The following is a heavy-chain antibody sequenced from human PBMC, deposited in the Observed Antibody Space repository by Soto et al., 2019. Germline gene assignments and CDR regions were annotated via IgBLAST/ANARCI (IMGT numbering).Heavy chain of an antibody. CDR1: GGSVSSGSYY. CDR2: IYYSGST. J-gene: IGHJ6*02. V-gene: IGHV4-61*01. D-gene: IGHD3-3*01. Sequence: KPSETLSLTCTVSGGSVSSGSYYWSWIRQPPGKGLEWIGYIYYSGSTNYNPSLKSRVTISVDTSKNQFSLKLSSVTAADTAVYYCARDYDFWSGYYTYYYYGMDVWGQGTTVTVSS. CDR3: ARDYDFWSGYYTYYYYGMDV.